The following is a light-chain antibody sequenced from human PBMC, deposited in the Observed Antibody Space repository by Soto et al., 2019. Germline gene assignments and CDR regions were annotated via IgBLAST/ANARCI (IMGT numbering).Light chain of an antibody. CDR1: QSVRSE. Sequence: EIVMTQSPASLSVSPWERVTLSCRASQSVRSELAWYQQKSGQPPRLLIYGASTRATGIPARFSGSGSGTEFTLTINDLQSEDFAVYYCQQYERWPPLTFGGGTKVDIK. CDR3: QQYERWPPLT. V-gene: IGKV3-15*01. J-gene: IGKJ4*01. CDR2: GAS.